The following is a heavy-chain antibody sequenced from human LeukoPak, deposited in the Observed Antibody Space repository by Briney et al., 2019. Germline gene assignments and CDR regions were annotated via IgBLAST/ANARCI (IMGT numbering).Heavy chain of an antibody. D-gene: IGHD2-21*02. J-gene: IGHJ6*02. CDR1: GYTFTSYG. Sequence: ASVKVSCKASGYTFTSYGISWVRQAPGQGLEWMGWISAYNGNTNYAQKLRGRVTMTTDTSTSTAYMELRSLRSDDTAVYYCARDIVVVTAMGSSYYYYYGMDVWGQGTTVTVSS. CDR3: ARDIVVVTAMGSSYYYYYGMDV. V-gene: IGHV1-18*01. CDR2: ISAYNGNT.